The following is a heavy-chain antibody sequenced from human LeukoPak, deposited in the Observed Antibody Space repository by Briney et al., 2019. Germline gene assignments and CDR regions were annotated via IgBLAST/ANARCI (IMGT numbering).Heavy chain of an antibody. J-gene: IGHJ4*02. D-gene: IGHD1-14*01. CDR3: ARYPNCDY. CDR2: TSDSGGGT. V-gene: IGHV3-23*01. Sequence: GGSLRLSCAASGFTFSSYAMSWVRQAPGKGLEWVSATSDSGGGTYYADSVKGRFTISRDNSKNTVYLQMNSMRAEDTAVYYCARYPNCDYWGQGTLVTVSS. CDR1: GFTFSSYA.